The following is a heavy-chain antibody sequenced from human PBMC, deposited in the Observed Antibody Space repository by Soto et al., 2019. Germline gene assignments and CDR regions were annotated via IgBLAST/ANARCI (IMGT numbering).Heavy chain of an antibody. D-gene: IGHD6-19*01. J-gene: IGHJ6*03. CDR3: VRDPFVIVSSGHHMDV. CDR1: GYTFTSYD. Sequence: QVQLVQSGAEVKKPGASVKVSCKASGYTFTSYDMNWVRQATGQGLEWMGWMNPNSGDTGYAQKFQGRVTMTRNTSISTAYMELSSLRSEDTAVYYCVRDPFVIVSSGHHMDVWGKGTTVTVSS. V-gene: IGHV1-8*01. CDR2: MNPNSGDT.